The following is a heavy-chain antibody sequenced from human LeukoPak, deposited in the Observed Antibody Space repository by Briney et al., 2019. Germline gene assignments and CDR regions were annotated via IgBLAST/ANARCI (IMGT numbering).Heavy chain of an antibody. V-gene: IGHV3-74*01. J-gene: IGHJ4*02. CDR2: INSDGSSI. Sequence: PGGSLRLSCAVSGFTFSSYWMHWVRQAPGRGLVWVSRINSDGSSISYADSVKGRFTISRDNAKNTLYLQMNSLRAEDTAVYYCARVFYISPYYDSSGYYAGWGQGTLVTVSS. D-gene: IGHD3-22*01. CDR3: ARVFYISPYYDSSGYYAG. CDR1: GFTFSSYW.